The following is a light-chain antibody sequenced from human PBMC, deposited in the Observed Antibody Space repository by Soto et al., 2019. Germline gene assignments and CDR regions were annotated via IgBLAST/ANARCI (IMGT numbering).Light chain of an antibody. V-gene: IGLV2-14*01. Sequence: QSALTQPASVSGSPGQSITISCTGTSSDVGGYNYVSWHQQHPGKAPKVMIYDVSNRPSGVSNRFSGSKSGNTASLTISGLQAEDEADYYCSSYTSSSTYVFGTGTKVTVL. CDR2: DVS. CDR1: SSDVGGYNY. CDR3: SSYTSSSTYV. J-gene: IGLJ1*01.